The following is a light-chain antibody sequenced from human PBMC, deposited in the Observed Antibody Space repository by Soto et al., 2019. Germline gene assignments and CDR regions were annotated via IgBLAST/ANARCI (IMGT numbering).Light chain of an antibody. CDR1: QSVSSSH. CDR2: GAS. CDR3: QQYGSSPRT. Sequence: ELVLTQSPGTLSLSPGERATLSCSSSQSVSSSHLAWYQQKPGQAPRLLISGASSRATGIPDRFTGSGSGTDFPLTISRLEPEDFAVYYCQQYGSSPRTFGQGTKVDI. J-gene: IGKJ1*01. V-gene: IGKV3-20*01.